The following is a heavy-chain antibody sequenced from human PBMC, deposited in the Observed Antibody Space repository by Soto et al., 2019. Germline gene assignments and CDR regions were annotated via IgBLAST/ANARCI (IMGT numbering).Heavy chain of an antibody. V-gene: IGHV3-21*01. CDR1: GFTFSSYS. CDR2: ISSSSSYI. J-gene: IGHJ6*03. CDR3: AGRYYDFWSGTRMDV. D-gene: IGHD3-3*01. Sequence: GGSLRLSCAASGFTFSSYSMNWVRQAPGKGLEWVSSISSSSSYIYYADSVKGRFTISRDNAKNSLYLQMNSLRAEDTAVYYCAGRYYDFWSGTRMDVWGKGTTVTVSS.